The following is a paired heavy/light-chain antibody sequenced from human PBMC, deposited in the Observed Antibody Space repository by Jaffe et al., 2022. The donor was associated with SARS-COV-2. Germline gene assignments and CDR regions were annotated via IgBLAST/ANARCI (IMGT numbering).Heavy chain of an antibody. J-gene: IGHJ4*02. V-gene: IGHV3-30*18. Sequence: QVQLVESGGGVVQPGRSLRLSCAASGFTFSNYGMHWVRQAPGKGLEWVAVISSDGSYTYYADSVKGRFTISRDKSNYTLYLQMSSLRAEDTAVYYCAKGGSSSGYYVMGRDDSWGQGTLVTVSS. CDR1: GFTFSNYG. CDR3: AKGGSSSGYYVMGRDDS. CDR2: ISSDGSYT. D-gene: IGHD6-19*01.
Light chain of an antibody. J-gene: IGLJ2*01. CDR3: LLYVGRGISV. CDR2: NTN. Sequence: QTVVTQEPAFSVSPGGTVTVTCGLTSDPVSTSHFPSWYQQTPGQAPRTLIYNTNIRSSGVPDRFFGSILGNKAVLTITGAQADDECTYYCLLYVGRGISVFGGGTKVTVL. V-gene: IGLV8-61*01. CDR1: SDPVSTSHF.